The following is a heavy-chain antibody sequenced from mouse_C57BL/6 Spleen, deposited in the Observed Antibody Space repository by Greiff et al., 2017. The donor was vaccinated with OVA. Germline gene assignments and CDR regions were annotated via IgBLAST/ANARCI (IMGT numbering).Heavy chain of an antibody. CDR3: TRKYYGRAWFAY. J-gene: IGHJ3*01. Sequence: QVQLKESGAELVRPGASVTLSCKASGYTFTDYEMHWVKQTPVHGLEWIGAIDPETGGTAYNQKFKGKAILTADKSSSTAYMELRSLTSEDSAVYYCTRKYYGRAWFAYWGQGTLVTVSA. CDR2: IDPETGGT. V-gene: IGHV1-15*01. CDR1: GYTFTDYE. D-gene: IGHD1-1*01.